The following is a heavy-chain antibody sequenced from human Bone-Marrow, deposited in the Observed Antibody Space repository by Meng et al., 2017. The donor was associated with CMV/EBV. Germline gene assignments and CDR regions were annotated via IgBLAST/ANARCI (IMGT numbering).Heavy chain of an antibody. V-gene: IGHV3-30*02. CDR2: IRYDGSNK. J-gene: IGHJ3*02. D-gene: IGHD3-3*01. CDR3: ARERADFWSGYSDAFDI. CDR1: GFTFSSYG. Sequence: GESLKISCAASGFTFSSYGMHWVRQAPGKGLEWVAFIRYDGSNKYYADSVKGRFTISRDNSKNTLYLQMNSLRAEDTAVYYCARERADFWSGYSDAFDIWGQGTMVTGSS.